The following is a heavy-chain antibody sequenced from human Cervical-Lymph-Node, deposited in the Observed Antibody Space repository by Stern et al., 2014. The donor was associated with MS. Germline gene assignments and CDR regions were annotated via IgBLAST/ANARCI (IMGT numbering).Heavy chain of an antibody. CDR1: GGSITSGRYY. CDR3: ARVDYSVSGTPFDY. V-gene: IGHV4-61*02. D-gene: IGHD3-10*01. CDR2: IYTSGGT. Sequence: QLQLQESGPGLVRPSQTLSLTCTVSGGSITSGRYYWTWIRQTAGKGLEWIGRIYTSGGTNYIPSFESRVTISMDTSSNHFSLQLSSVTVADTAVYFCARVDYSVSGTPFDYWGQGTLVAV. J-gene: IGHJ4*02.